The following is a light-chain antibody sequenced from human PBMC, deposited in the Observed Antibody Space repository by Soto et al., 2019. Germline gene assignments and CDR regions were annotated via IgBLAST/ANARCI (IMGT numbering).Light chain of an antibody. V-gene: IGLV2-14*01. Sequence: QSALTQPASVSGSPGQSIVISCTGTSSDVGYYNYVSWYQQHPGKAPNVMIYDVNNRPSGVPDRFSGSKSGNTASLTISGLQAEDEADYYCSSYTSSSTYVFGTGTKVTVL. J-gene: IGLJ1*01. CDR3: SSYTSSSTYV. CDR1: SSDVGYYNY. CDR2: DVN.